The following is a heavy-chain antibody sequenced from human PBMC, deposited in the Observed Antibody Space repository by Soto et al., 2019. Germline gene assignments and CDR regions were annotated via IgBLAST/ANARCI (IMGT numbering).Heavy chain of an antibody. CDR2: ISYDENNK. J-gene: IGHJ5*02. CDR1: GFTFSNFG. CDR3: AKGAQWLVYPPVWFVP. D-gene: IGHD6-19*01. V-gene: IGHV3-30*18. Sequence: GSLRLSCAASGFTFSNFGMHWVRQAPGKGLEWVAVISYDENNKYYADSVTGRFTISRDNSKNTVFLQMNSLRVEDTAVYYCAKGAQWLVYPPVWFVPWGQGTLVTV.